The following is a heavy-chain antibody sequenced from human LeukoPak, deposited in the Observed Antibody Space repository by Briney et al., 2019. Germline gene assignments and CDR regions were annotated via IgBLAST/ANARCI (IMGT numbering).Heavy chain of an antibody. CDR3: AKEGEYYGSGSYSDY. V-gene: IGHV3-74*01. J-gene: IGHJ4*02. D-gene: IGHD3-10*01. Sequence: GGSLRLSCAASGFTFNSYWMHWVRQAPGKGLVWVSRINSDGSSTSYADSVKGRFTISRDNSKNTLYLQMNSLRAEDTAVYYCAKEGEYYGSGSYSDYWGQGTLVTVSS. CDR1: GFTFNSYW. CDR2: INSDGSST.